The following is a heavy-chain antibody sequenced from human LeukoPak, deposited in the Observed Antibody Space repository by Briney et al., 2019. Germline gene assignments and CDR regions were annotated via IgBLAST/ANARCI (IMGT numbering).Heavy chain of an antibody. CDR3: PGEEGIRYFDWRAFDI. CDR2: NYPGDSDT. Sequence: GESLKISCKGSGYSFTSYWIGGRRQMPGKVLDWMGINYPGDSDTRSGPSFQGQVTISADKSISTAYLQWSSLKASDTAMYFFPGEEGIRYFDWRAFDIWGQGTMVTVSS. CDR1: GYSFTSYW. J-gene: IGHJ3*02. D-gene: IGHD3-9*01. V-gene: IGHV5-51*01.